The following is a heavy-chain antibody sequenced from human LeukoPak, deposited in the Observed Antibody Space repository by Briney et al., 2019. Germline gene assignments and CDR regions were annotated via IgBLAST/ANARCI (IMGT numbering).Heavy chain of an antibody. V-gene: IGHV4-34*01. Sequence: PSETLSLTCAVYGGSFSGYYWSWIRQPPGKGLEWIGEINHSGSTNYNPSLKSRVTISVDTSKNQFSLKLSSVTAADTAVYYCARQKSDRNRKVRGVIMFDPWGQGTLVTVSS. J-gene: IGHJ5*02. CDR1: GGSFSGYY. CDR3: ARQKSDRNRKVRGVIMFDP. D-gene: IGHD3-10*01. CDR2: INHSGST.